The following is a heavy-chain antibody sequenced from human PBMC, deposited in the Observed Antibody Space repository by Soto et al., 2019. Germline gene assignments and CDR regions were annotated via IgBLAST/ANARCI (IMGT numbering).Heavy chain of an antibody. D-gene: IGHD6-19*01. Sequence: QVQLVQSGAEVKKPGSSVKVSCKASGGTFSSYTISWVRQAPGQGLVWMGRIIPILGIANYAQKFQGRVTITADKSTSTAYMELSSLRSEDTAVYYCARVYSSGRNWFDPWGQGTLVTVSS. CDR2: IIPILGIA. V-gene: IGHV1-69*02. CDR1: GGTFSSYT. CDR3: ARVYSSGRNWFDP. J-gene: IGHJ5*02.